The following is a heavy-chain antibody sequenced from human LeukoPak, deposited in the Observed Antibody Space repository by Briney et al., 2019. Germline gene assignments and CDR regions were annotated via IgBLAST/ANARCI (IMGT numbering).Heavy chain of an antibody. CDR2: INPNSGRT. J-gene: IGHJ4*02. Sequence: ASVKVSCKTSGYSFNDYYLHWVRQAPGQGLEWMGWINPNSGRTNSAPKFQGRVTLTTDTSIITAYMELTSLISGDTALYYCARDSSDVLTGYYHFWGQGTLVTVSS. CDR3: ARDSSDVLTGYYHF. D-gene: IGHD3-9*01. V-gene: IGHV1-2*02. CDR1: GYSFNDYY.